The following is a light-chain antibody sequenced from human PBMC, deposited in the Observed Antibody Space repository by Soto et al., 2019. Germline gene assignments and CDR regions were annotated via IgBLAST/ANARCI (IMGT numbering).Light chain of an antibody. V-gene: IGKV3-20*01. Sequence: EIVLTQSPGTLSLSPGERATLSCRASQSVSSSFLAWYQQKPGQAPRLLIYAASSRATGIPDRFSGSGSGTAFTLTISRLEPEHFAVYYCQQYGSSPGALTFGGGTKVEIK. CDR1: QSVSSSF. CDR2: AAS. J-gene: IGKJ4*01. CDR3: QQYGSSPGALT.